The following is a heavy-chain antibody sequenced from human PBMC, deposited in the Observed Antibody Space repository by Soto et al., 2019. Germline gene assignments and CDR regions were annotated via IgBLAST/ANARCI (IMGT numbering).Heavy chain of an antibody. CDR3: ARRGSGSYYDY. D-gene: IGHD1-26*01. V-gene: IGHV3-23*01. CDR2: ISGSGGST. CDR1: GFTFSSYA. Sequence: EVQLLESGGGLVQPGGSLRLSCAASGFTFSSYAMRWVRQAPVKGLEWVSAISGSGGSTYYADSVKGRFTISRDNSKSTLYLQMNSLRAEDTAVDYCARRGSGSYYDYWGQGTLVTVSS. J-gene: IGHJ4*02.